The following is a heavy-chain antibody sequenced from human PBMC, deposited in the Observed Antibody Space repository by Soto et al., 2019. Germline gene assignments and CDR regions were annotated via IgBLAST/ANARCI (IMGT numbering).Heavy chain of an antibody. V-gene: IGHV3-23*01. Sequence: GGSLRLSCAASGFTFSNYAMNWVRPGPGKGLEWVSGVSDSGGSTYYADSVKGRFTISRDNSKNTLYLQMNNLRVEDTAVYYCAKRRYCSSTRCYSFDYWGQGTLVTVSS. D-gene: IGHD2-2*01. J-gene: IGHJ4*02. CDR2: VSDSGGST. CDR1: GFTFSNYA. CDR3: AKRRYCSSTRCYSFDY.